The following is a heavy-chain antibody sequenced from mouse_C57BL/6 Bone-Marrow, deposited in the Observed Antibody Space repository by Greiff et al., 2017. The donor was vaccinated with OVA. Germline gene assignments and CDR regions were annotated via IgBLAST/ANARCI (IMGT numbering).Heavy chain of an antibody. CDR2: IDPENGDT. J-gene: IGHJ3*01. D-gene: IGHD2-2*01. V-gene: IGHV14-4*01. CDR1: GFNIKDDY. Sequence: VQLKESGAELVRPGASVKLSCTASGFNIKDDYMHWVKQRPEQGPEWIGWIDPENGDTEYASKFQGKATITADTSSNTAYLQLSSLTSEDTAVYYCTTNYGYAAWFAYGGQGTLVTVSA. CDR3: TTNYGYAAWFAY.